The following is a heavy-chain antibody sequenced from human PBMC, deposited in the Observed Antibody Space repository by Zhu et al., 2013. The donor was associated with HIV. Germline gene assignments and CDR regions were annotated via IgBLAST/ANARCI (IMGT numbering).Heavy chain of an antibody. Sequence: EVQLLESGGGLVQPGGSLRLSCAASGFTFSSYAMSWVRQAPGKGLEWVSAISGSGGSTYYADSVKGRFTISRDNSKNTLYLQMNSLRAEDTAVYYCAKDRLRDYIWGSYRYNAFDIWGQGQMVTVSS. CDR3: AKDRLRDYIWGSYRYNAFDI. CDR1: GFTFSSYA. D-gene: IGHD3-16*02. CDR2: ISGSGGST. J-gene: IGHJ3*02. V-gene: IGHV3-23*01.